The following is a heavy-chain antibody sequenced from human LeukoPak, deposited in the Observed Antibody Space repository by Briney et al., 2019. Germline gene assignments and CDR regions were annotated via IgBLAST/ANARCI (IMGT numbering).Heavy chain of an antibody. CDR1: GFIFANFA. D-gene: IGHD5-18*01. V-gene: IGHV3-23*01. CDR3: AKGSGYKYGYLGY. J-gene: IGHJ4*02. Sequence: GGSLRLSCAASGFIFANFAMSWVRQAPGKGLEWVSGMSSNDGSTYYADSVKGRFTISRDNSKNTLYLQMNSLRVEDTAVYYCAKGSGYKYGYLGYWGQGILVTVSP. CDR2: MSSNDGST.